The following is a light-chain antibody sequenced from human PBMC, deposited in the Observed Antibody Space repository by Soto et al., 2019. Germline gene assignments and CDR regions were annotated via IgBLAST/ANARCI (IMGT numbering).Light chain of an antibody. V-gene: IGKV1-8*01. CDR1: QGISSY. J-gene: IGKJ1*01. Sequence: AIRMTQSPSSFSASTGDRVTITCRASQGISSYLAWYQQKPGKAPKLLIYAASTLQSGVPSRFSGSGSETDFTLTISCLQSEDFATYSCQQYYSYPRTFGQGTKVDIK. CDR3: QQYYSYPRT. CDR2: AAS.